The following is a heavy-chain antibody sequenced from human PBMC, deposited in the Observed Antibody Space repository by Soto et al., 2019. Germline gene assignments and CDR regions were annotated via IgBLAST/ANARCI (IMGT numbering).Heavy chain of an antibody. J-gene: IGHJ4*01. Sequence: DVELSESGGGLVQPGGSLRLSWAASGFNFRSYAMSWVRRAPGKGLEWGSAISGSGGTSYFADSVRGRFTISRDNSKNTLYQQLSSLRVEDTAEYFCAKGRGSSWTIDYWGHGTLVTVSS. V-gene: IGHV3-23*01. CDR1: GFNFRSYA. CDR3: AKGRGSSWTIDY. CDR2: ISGSGGTS. D-gene: IGHD6-13*01.